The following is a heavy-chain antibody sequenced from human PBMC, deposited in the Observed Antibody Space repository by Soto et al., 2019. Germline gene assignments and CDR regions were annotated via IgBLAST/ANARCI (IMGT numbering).Heavy chain of an antibody. CDR2: IWYDGSNK. D-gene: IGHD6-13*01. CDR1: GFTFSSYG. Sequence: GGSLRLSCAASGFTFSSYGMDWVRQAPGKGLEWVAVIWYDGSNKYYADSVKGRFTISRDNSKNTLYLQMNSLRAEDTAVYYCARAGDSSSRYYYYGMDVWGQGTTVTVSS. CDR3: ARAGDSSSRYYYYGMDV. J-gene: IGHJ6*02. V-gene: IGHV3-33*01.